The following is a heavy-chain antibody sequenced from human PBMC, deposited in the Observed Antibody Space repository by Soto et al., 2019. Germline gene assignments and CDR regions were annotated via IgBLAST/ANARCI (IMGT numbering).Heavy chain of an antibody. V-gene: IGHV3-30-3*01. CDR2: ISEDGGNK. Sequence: QVHLVESGGGVAQAGTSLRLSCTASGLTFTSYAIHWVRQAPGKGLEWVSLISEDGGNKYFAESVRGRFLISRDNSKNTVYLQMNSLRPEDTAVYCCVRRLTSTVSALGYWGQGTLVTVSS. J-gene: IGHJ4*02. CDR3: VRRLTSTVSALGY. CDR1: GLTFTSYA. D-gene: IGHD6-19*01.